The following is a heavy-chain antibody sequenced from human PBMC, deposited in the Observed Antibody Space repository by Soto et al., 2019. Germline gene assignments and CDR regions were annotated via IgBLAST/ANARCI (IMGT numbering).Heavy chain of an antibody. CDR2: IIPIFGTA. Sequence: SVKVSCKASGGTFSSYAISWVRQAPGQGLEWMGGIIPIFGTANYAQKFQGRVTITADKSTSTAYMELSSLRSEDTAVYYCARVTASYDYVWGSYRRAGMDVWGQGTTVTVSS. V-gene: IGHV1-69*06. CDR3: ARVTASYDYVWGSYRRAGMDV. CDR1: GGTFSSYA. J-gene: IGHJ6*02. D-gene: IGHD3-16*02.